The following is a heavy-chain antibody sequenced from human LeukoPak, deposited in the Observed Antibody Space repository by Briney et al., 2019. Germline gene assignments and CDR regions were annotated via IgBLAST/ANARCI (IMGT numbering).Heavy chain of an antibody. Sequence: GGSLRLSCAASGFTFSTNAMSWVRQAPGKGLEWVSTISGSGGSTYYADSVKGRFTISRDNSKNTLYVQINSLRAEDTAIYYCARQRGYSYGRDFDYWGQGTLVTVSS. V-gene: IGHV3-23*01. D-gene: IGHD5-18*01. CDR3: ARQRGYSYGRDFDY. CDR1: GFTFSTNA. J-gene: IGHJ4*02. CDR2: ISGSGGST.